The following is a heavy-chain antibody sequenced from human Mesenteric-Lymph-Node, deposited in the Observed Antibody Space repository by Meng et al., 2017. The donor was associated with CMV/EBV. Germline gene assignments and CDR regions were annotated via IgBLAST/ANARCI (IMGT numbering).Heavy chain of an antibody. D-gene: IGHD3-3*01. V-gene: IGHV4-59*12. CDR2: IYYSGST. CDR3: AKMEGLRFLISVVDV. Sequence: GSLRLSCTVSGGSISSYYWSWIRQPPGKGLEWIGYIYYSGSTNYNPSLKSRVTISVDTSKNTLYLQMNSLRAEDTAVYYCAKMEGLRFLISVVDVWGQGTTVTVSS. CDR1: GGSISSYY. J-gene: IGHJ6*02.